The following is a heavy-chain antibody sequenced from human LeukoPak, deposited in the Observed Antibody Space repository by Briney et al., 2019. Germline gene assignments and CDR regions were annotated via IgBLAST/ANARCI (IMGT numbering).Heavy chain of an antibody. CDR2: IIPIFGTA. Sequence: ASVKVSCKASGYTFTRYGISWVRQAPGQGLEWMGGIIPIFGTANYAQKFQGRVTITADESTSTAYMELSSLRSEDTAVYYCARGAPLKLRSTSCEYFQHWGQGTLVTVSS. J-gene: IGHJ1*01. CDR1: GYTFTRYG. CDR3: ARGAPLKLRSTSCEYFQH. V-gene: IGHV1-69*13. D-gene: IGHD2-2*01.